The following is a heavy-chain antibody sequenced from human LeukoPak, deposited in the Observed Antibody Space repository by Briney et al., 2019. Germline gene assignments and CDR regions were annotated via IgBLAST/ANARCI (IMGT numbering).Heavy chain of an antibody. CDR3: ARVRLASFYYGMDV. J-gene: IGHJ6*02. CDR1: GFTFSSYT. CDR2: ISYDESNK. V-gene: IGHV3-30-3*01. Sequence: PGRSLRLSCAASGFTFSSYTMHWVRQAPGKGLEWVAVISYDESNKYYADSVKGRFTISRDNSKNTLYLQMNSLRVDDTAVYYCARVRLASFYYGMDVWGQGTTVAVSS. D-gene: IGHD3-9*01.